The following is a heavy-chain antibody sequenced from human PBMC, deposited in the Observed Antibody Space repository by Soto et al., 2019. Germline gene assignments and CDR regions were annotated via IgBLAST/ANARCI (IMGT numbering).Heavy chain of an antibody. J-gene: IGHJ3*02. CDR2: IHYNDDST. D-gene: IGHD2-15*01. Sequence: EVQLLESGGGVVQPGGSLRLSCAASGLTVATSAMSWVRQAPGKGLEWVSAIHYNDDSTFYAASVKGRFTISRDSSKTTLYLQMNSLGAEDTAIYYCAAVEWWGGRIWGQGTMVTVSS. V-gene: IGHV3-23*01. CDR3: AAVEWWGGRI. CDR1: GLTVATSA.